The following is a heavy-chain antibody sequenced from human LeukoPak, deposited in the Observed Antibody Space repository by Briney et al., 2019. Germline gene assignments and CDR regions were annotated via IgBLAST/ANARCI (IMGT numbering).Heavy chain of an antibody. CDR2: ISYDGSNK. V-gene: IGHV3-30*03. Sequence: GGSLRLSCAASGLTFSSYGMHWVRPPPGKGLEGVAVISYDGSNKYYADSVKGRFTISRDNSKNTLYLQMNSLRAEDTAVYYCARESITMIVTDYWGQGTLVTVSS. D-gene: IGHD3-22*01. J-gene: IGHJ4*02. CDR3: ARESITMIVTDY. CDR1: GLTFSSYG.